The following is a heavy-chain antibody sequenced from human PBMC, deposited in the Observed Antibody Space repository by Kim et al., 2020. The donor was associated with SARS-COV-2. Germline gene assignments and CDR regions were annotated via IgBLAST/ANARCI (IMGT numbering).Heavy chain of an antibody. J-gene: IGHJ4*02. D-gene: IGHD6-19*01. V-gene: IGHV3-15*01. CDR3: TTAGSGWLFDY. CDR2: T. Sequence: TDYAAPVKGRFTISSDDSKNTLYLQMNSLKTEDTAVYYCTTAGSGWLFDYWGQGTLVTVSS.